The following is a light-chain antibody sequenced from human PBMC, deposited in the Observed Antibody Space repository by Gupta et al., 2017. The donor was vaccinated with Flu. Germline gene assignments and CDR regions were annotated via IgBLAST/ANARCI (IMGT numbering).Light chain of an antibody. CDR2: QVS. J-gene: IGLJ1*01. Sequence: QSALTQPASVSGSPGQSITISCTGTSSDVGGYDYVAWYQQPPGKAPKLILFQVSNRPSGVSNRFSGSKSGNTASLTISVLQAEDEADYYCSSYTSSITYVFGTGTKVAVL. V-gene: IGLV2-14*01. CDR1: SSDVGGYDY. CDR3: SSYTSSITYV.